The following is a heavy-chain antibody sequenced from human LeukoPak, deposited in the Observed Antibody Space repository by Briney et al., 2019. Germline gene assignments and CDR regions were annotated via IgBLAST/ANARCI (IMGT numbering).Heavy chain of an antibody. D-gene: IGHD5-12*01. Sequence: SETLSLTCTVSGGSISSYYWTWIRQPAGKGLEWIGRIHTSGSTNHNPSLKSRVTISVDTSKNQFSLKLSSVTAADTAVYYCARVVVATDYHGMDVWGQGTTVTVSS. J-gene: IGHJ6*02. CDR1: GGSISSYY. CDR2: IHTSGST. V-gene: IGHV4-4*07. CDR3: ARVVVATDYHGMDV.